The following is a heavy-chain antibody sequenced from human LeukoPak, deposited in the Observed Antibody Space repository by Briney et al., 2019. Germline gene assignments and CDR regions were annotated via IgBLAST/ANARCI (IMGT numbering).Heavy chain of an antibody. CDR2: ISWNGGST. CDR3: AKDAAANVDYPYYFDY. Sequence: GSLRLSCAASRFTFSSYGMNWVRQAPGKGLEWVSRISWNGGSTTYADSVKGRFTISRDNSRTTMYLLMNSLRAEDTAVYYCAKDAAANVDYPYYFDYWGQGALVTVSS. CDR1: RFTFSSYG. V-gene: IGHV3-23*01. D-gene: IGHD4-11*01. J-gene: IGHJ4*02.